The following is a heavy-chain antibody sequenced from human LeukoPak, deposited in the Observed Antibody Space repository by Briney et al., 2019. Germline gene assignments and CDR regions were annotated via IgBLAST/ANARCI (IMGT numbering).Heavy chain of an antibody. D-gene: IGHD1-26*01. J-gene: IGHJ3*02. CDR1: GFTVSNNY. V-gene: IGHV3-66*01. CDR2: IYKVGNT. CDR3: ARGLVVGGTGVWAFDI. Sequence: GGSLRLSCASSGFTVSNNYTSWVRQAPGKGLEWVSVIYKVGNTYYADFVKGRFTISRDNSKSTLYLQMNSLRAEDTALYYCARGLVVGGTGVWAFDIWGQGTMVTVSS.